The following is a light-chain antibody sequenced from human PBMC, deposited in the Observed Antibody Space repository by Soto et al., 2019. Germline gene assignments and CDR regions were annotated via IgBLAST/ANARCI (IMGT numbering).Light chain of an antibody. V-gene: IGLV2-8*01. CDR3: SSYAGSNTFVV. Sequence: QSALTQPASASGSPGQSVTISCTGTSSDVGGYNYVSWYQQHPGKAPKLMIYEVSKRPSGVPDRFSGSKSGNTASLTVSGLQAEDEADYYCSSYAGSNTFVVFGGGTQLTVL. CDR2: EVS. CDR1: SSDVGGYNY. J-gene: IGLJ2*01.